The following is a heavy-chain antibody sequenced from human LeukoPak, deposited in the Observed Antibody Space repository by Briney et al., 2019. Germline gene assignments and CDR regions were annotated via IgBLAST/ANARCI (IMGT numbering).Heavy chain of an antibody. D-gene: IGHD3-22*01. J-gene: IGHJ4*02. CDR2: IYYTGIT. V-gene: IGHV4-39*07. CDR3: ARISYFDSSGYYYYFDY. Sequence: PSETLSLTCTVSGASITSSNYYWLWLRQPPGKGLEWIGSIYYTGITYYNLSLKSRVTISVDTSKYQCSLRLSSVTAADTAVYYCARISYFDSSGYYYYFDYWGQGTLLTVSS. CDR1: GASITSSNYY.